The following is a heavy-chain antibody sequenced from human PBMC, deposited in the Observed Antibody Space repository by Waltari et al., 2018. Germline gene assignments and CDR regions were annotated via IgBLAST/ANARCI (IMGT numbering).Heavy chain of an antibody. D-gene: IGHD2-15*01. CDR2: MNYSGGT. V-gene: IGHV4-39*01. CDR3: VRHARTTSGGKHFDH. CDR1: GDSISSSSYY. J-gene: IGHJ4*02. Sequence: QLQLHESGPGLVKASETLSLTCTVSGDSISSSSYYWGWVRQPPGKGLEWIGNMNYSGGTYSNPSLKSRVTISGDTSKSQFSLKLSSVTAADTSMYYCVRHARTTSGGKHFDHWGQGMLVTVSP.